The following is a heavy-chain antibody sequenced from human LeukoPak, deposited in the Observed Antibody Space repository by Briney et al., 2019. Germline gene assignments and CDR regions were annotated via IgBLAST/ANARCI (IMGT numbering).Heavy chain of an antibody. J-gene: IGHJ3*02. D-gene: IGHD1-26*01. CDR2: IPYDGSKE. V-gene: IGHV3-30*02. Sequence: HPGGSLRLTCAASGITLSSYGMHWVRQAPGKGLEWMAFIPYDGSKEYYADSVKGRFIISRDNSKNTLYLQMNSLRAEDTAVYYCARGGVSGSYFEGAFDIWGQGTMVTVSS. CDR1: GITLSSYG. CDR3: ARGGVSGSYFEGAFDI.